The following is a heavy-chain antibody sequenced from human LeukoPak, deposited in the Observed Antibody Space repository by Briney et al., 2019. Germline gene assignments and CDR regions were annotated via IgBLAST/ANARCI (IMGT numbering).Heavy chain of an antibody. D-gene: IGHD3-22*01. CDR3: ARRSYYYDSSGAHY. CDR1: GFTFSTYN. Sequence: GGSLRLSCAASGFTFSTYNMNWVRQAPGKGLEWVSSITSSSSYIYYADSVKGRFTISRDNAKNSLYLQMNSLRAGDTALYYCARRSYYYDSSGAHYWGQGTLVTVSS. V-gene: IGHV3-21*01. CDR2: ITSSSSYI. J-gene: IGHJ4*02.